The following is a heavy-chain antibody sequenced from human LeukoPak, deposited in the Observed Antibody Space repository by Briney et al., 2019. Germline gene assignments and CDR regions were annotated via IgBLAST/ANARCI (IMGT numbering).Heavy chain of an antibody. V-gene: IGHV4-59*01. D-gene: IGHD6-6*01. CDR3: ARGPGAAPPLDYYYYMDV. CDR2: IYYSGST. J-gene: IGHJ6*03. CDR1: GGSISSYY. Sequence: SETLSLTCTVSGGSISSYYWSWIRQPAGKGLEWIGYIYYSGSTNYNPSLKSRVTISVDTSKNQFSLKLSSVTAADTAVYYCARGPGAAPPLDYYYYMDVWGKGTTVTVSS.